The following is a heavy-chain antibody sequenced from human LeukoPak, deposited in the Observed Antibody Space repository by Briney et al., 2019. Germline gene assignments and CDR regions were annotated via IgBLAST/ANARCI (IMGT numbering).Heavy chain of an antibody. Sequence: PGGSLRLSCAASRLTFSTYWMSWVRQAPGKGLEWVASINEDGSEKYYVGSVKGRFTISRDNANNSVYLQMNSLRAEDTAVYYCVTIGRGDSTCLYGSGVEDWGQGSLVTLSS. CDR2: INEDGSEK. J-gene: IGHJ4*02. D-gene: IGHD3-10*01. V-gene: IGHV3-7*01. CDR1: RLTFSTYW. CDR3: VTIGRGDSTCLYGSGVED.